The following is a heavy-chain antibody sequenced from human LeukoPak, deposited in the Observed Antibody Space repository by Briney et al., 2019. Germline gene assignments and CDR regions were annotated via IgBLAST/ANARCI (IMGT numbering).Heavy chain of an antibody. D-gene: IGHD6-6*01. CDR1: GYTFTSYY. CDR2: INPSGGST. V-gene: IGHV1-46*01. Sequence: ASVKVSCKASGYTFTSYYMHWVRQAPGQGLEGMGIINPSGGSTSYAQKFQGRVTMTRDTSTSTVYMELSSLRSEDTAVYYCARDGPRIAALGEDFDYWGQGTLVTVSS. CDR3: ARDGPRIAALGEDFDY. J-gene: IGHJ4*02.